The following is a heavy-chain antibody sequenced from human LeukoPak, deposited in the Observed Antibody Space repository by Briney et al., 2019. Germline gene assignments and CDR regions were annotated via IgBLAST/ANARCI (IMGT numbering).Heavy chain of an antibody. Sequence: GRSLRLSCAASGFTFSSYGMHWVRQAPGKGLEWVAVIWYDGSNKYYADSVKGRFTISRDNSKNTLYLQMNSLRAEDTAVYYCARAGGGDYGYFDYWGQGTPVTVSS. V-gene: IGHV3-33*01. CDR2: IWYDGSNK. D-gene: IGHD4-17*01. J-gene: IGHJ4*02. CDR3: ARAGGGDYGYFDY. CDR1: GFTFSSYG.